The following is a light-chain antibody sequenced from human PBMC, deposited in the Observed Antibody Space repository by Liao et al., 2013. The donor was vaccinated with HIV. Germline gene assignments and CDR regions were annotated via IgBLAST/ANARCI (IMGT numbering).Light chain of an antibody. CDR2: EDD. Sequence: SFELTQPPSVSVSPGQTASVTCSGDELGNKNICWYQQRPGQSPVLVISEDDKRPSGIPERFSGSSSGTTVTLTISGVQAEDEADYYCQSADSSATCPVFGGGTKLTVL. J-gene: IGLJ3*02. CDR3: QSADSSATCPV. V-gene: IGLV3-25*03. CDR1: ELGNKN.